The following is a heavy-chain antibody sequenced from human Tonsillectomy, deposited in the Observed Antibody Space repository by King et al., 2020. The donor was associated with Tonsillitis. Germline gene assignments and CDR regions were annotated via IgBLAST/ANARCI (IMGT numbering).Heavy chain of an antibody. J-gene: IGHJ4*02. V-gene: IGHV4-59*01. CDR2: IYYSGST. CDR1: GDSINSYY. Sequence: QLPESGPGLVKPSETLSLTCTVSGDSINSYYWSWIRQPPGKGLEWIGYIYYSGSTSYNPSLKSRVTISVDTSKNQFSLKLSSVTAADTAVYYCARILEGYQPNYFDYWGQGILVTVSS. CDR3: ARILEGYQPNYFDY. D-gene: IGHD3-16*02.